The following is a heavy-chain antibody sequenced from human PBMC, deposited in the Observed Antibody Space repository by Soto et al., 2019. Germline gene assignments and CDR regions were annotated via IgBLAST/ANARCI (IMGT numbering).Heavy chain of an antibody. CDR2: ISPYSGNT. CDR3: AMVANYITPTPQEV. D-gene: IGHD5-12*01. Sequence: QVQLVQSGDEVRKPGSSVKVSCKASGYIFVNYGIAWVRQAPGQGLEWMGWISPYSGNTHYASKVQVIRTMTTDTSTITASMDLRSLTSDDTAVYYCAMVANYITPTPQEVWGQGTTVTVSS. V-gene: IGHV1-18*01. J-gene: IGHJ6*02. CDR1: GYIFVNYG.